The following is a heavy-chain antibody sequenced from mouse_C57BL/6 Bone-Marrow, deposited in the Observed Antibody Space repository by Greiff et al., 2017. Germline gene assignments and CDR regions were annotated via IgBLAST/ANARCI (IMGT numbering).Heavy chain of an antibody. V-gene: IGHV1-22*01. CDR1: GYTFTDYN. CDR3: ARSRGYCYFDV. D-gene: IGHD1-1*01. J-gene: IGHJ1*03. Sequence: EVKLQESGPELVKPGASVKMSCKASGYTFTDYNMHWVKQSHGKSLEWIGYINPNNGGTSYNQKFKGKATLTVNKSSSTAYMELRSLTSEDSAVYDCARSRGYCYFDVCGTGTTVTVSS. CDR2: INPNNGGT.